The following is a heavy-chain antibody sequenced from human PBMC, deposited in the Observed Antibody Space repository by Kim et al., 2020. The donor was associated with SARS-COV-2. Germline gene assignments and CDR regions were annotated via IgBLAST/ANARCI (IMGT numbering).Heavy chain of an antibody. D-gene: IGHD6-19*01. V-gene: IGHV6-1*01. CDR1: GDSVSSNSAT. CDR2: TYYRSTWYN. CDR3: ARGHSSNNRGFPN. J-gene: IGHJ4*02. Sequence: SQTLSLTCAISGDSVSSNSATWNWIRQSPSRGLEWLGRTYYRSTWYNDYAVSVKSRITINPDTSKNQFSLQLNSVTPEDTAVYFCARGHSSNNRGFPNWGQGTLVTVSS.